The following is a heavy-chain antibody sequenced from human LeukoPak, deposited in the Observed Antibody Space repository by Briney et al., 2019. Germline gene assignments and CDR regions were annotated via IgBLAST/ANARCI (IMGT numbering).Heavy chain of an antibody. CDR2: ISSSGSTI. Sequence: GGSLRLSCAASGFTFSDYYISWIRQAPGKGLEWVSYISSSGSTIYYADSVKGRFTISRDNSKNTLYLQMNSLRAEDTAVYYCARDPLSSAPGYFDYWGQGTLVTVSS. CDR1: GFTFSDYY. V-gene: IGHV3-11*04. D-gene: IGHD3-22*01. CDR3: ARDPLSSAPGYFDY. J-gene: IGHJ4*02.